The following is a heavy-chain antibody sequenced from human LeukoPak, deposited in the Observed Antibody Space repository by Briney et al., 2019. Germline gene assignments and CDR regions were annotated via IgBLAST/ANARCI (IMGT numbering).Heavy chain of an antibody. Sequence: GGSLRLSCAASGFTVSSNYMSWVRQAPGKGLEWVALISEDGSEEYYLDSVKGRFTISRDNSKNTLSLQMDSLRAEDTAVYYCVRDDLHQPDLFDYWGQGTLVTVSS. CDR2: ISEDGSEE. CDR3: VRDDLHQPDLFDY. J-gene: IGHJ4*02. CDR1: GFTVSSNY. D-gene: IGHD1-14*01. V-gene: IGHV3-30-3*01.